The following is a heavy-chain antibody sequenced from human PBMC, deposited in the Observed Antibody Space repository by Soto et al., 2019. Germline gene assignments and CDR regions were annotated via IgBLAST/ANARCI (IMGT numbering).Heavy chain of an antibody. V-gene: IGHV3-23*01. Sequence: PGGSLRLSCAASRFTFSSYAMSWARQAPGKGLEWVSAISGSGGSTYYADSVKGRFTISRDNSKNTLYLQMNSLRAEDTAVYYCAKDSPRPYYDILTEQNYFDYWGQGILVTVSS. CDR3: AKDSPRPYYDILTEQNYFDY. CDR1: RFTFSSYA. J-gene: IGHJ4*02. D-gene: IGHD3-9*01. CDR2: ISGSGGST.